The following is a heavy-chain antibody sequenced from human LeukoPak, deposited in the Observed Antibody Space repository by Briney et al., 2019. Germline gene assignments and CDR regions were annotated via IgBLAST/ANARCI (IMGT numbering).Heavy chain of an antibody. CDR1: GGSISSYY. CDR2: IFYSGST. D-gene: IGHD3-22*01. Sequence: PSETLSLTCTVSGGSISSYYWSWIRQPPGKGLEWIVYIFYSGSTNYNPSLKGRVTISVDTSKNQFSLNLSSVTAADTAVYYCARALYYYDSSGPLPLKWGQGTLVTVSS. V-gene: IGHV4-59*01. CDR3: ARALYYYDSSGPLPLK. J-gene: IGHJ1*01.